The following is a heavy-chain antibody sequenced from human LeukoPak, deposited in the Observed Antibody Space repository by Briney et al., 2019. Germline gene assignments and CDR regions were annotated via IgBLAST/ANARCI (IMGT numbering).Heavy chain of an antibody. CDR1: GFTFSSYG. Sequence: GGSLRLSCAASGFTFSSYGMHWVRQAPGKGLEWVAFIRYDGSNKYYADSVKGRFTISRDNSKNTLYLQMNSLRAEDTAVYYCARSLRGYSYGYCSFDYWGQGTLVTVSP. J-gene: IGHJ4*02. CDR3: ARSLRGYSYGYCSFDY. CDR2: IRYDGSNK. V-gene: IGHV3-30*02. D-gene: IGHD5-18*01.